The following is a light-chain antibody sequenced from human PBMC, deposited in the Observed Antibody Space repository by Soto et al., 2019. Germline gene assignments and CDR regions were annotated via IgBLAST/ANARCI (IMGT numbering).Light chain of an antibody. Sequence: QSALTQPASVSGSPGQSITISCTGTSSDIGAYNHVSWYQQNPGKAPQLIIYEVSNRPSGISDRFSGFKSANTAYLTISGVQPEDEADYHCSSYTTIKTVVFGGGTKLTVL. V-gene: IGLV2-14*01. CDR3: SSYTTIKTVV. CDR1: SSDIGAYNH. J-gene: IGLJ2*01. CDR2: EVS.